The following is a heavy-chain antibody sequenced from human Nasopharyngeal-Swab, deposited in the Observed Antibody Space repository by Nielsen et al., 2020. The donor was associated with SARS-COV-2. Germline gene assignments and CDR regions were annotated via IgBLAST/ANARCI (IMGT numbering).Heavy chain of an antibody. CDR2: FDPDDGET. Sequence: ASVKVSCKVSGYTLTELSMHWVRQAPGKGLEWMGGFDPDDGETIYAQKFQGRVTMTEDTSTDTAYMELSSLRSEDTAVYYCATTAAAAGTSWFDPWGQGTLVTVSS. V-gene: IGHV1-24*01. CDR3: ATTAAAAGTSWFDP. J-gene: IGHJ5*02. D-gene: IGHD6-13*01. CDR1: GYTLTELS.